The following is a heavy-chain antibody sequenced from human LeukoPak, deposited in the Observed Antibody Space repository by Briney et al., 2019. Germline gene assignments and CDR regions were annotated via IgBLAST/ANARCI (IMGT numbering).Heavy chain of an antibody. CDR2: ILPAGRVG. Sequence: GSLRLSCVVSGYSFSTNMMTWVRQAPGKGLEWVATILPAGRVGYRVDSVKGRFFISRDNAKNSLFLQMNSLRDDDTALYYCMSAHGYWGQGTLVTVSS. J-gene: IGHJ4*02. V-gene: IGHV3-7*01. CDR3: MSAHGY. CDR1: GYSFSTNM.